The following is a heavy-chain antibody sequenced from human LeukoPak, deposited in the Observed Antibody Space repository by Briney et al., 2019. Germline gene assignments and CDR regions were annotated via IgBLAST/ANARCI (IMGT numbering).Heavy chain of an antibody. CDR2: LSYTGKT. CDR3: SEGYFEPFDH. J-gene: IGHJ4*02. V-gene: IGHV4-59*12. Sequence: SGTLSLTCLVSGASLSSSHWNWIRQFPGKGLEWIGCLSYTGKTDYNPSLTGRVTKSLGTSKNQVSLKLRSVTAADTAVYYCSEGYFEPFDHWGQGILVTVSS. CDR1: GASLSSSH. D-gene: IGHD2/OR15-2a*01.